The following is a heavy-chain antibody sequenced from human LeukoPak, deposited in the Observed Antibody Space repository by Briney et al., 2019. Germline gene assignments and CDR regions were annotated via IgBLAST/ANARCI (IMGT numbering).Heavy chain of an antibody. CDR1: GYSFTTYW. D-gene: IGHD1-1*01. CDR3: ARRLTTEETFDY. V-gene: IGHV5-51*01. CDR2: IYPGDSDT. J-gene: IGHJ4*02. Sequence: GESLKISCKGSGYSFTTYWIAWVRQMPGKGLEWMGIIYPGDSDTRYSPSFQGQITIPADKSINTAYLQWNSLRASDTAMYYCARRLTTEETFDYWGQGTPVTVSS.